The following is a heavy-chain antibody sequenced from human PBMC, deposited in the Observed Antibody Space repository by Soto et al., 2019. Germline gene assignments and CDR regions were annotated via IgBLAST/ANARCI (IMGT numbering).Heavy chain of an antibody. Sequence: TSETLSLTCAVSGGSISSGGYSWSWIRQPPGKGLEWIGYIYHSGSTYYNPSLKSRVTISVDRSKNQFSLKLSSVTAADTAVYYCARGGDYGDYIGYWGQGTPVTVSS. CDR3: ARGGDYGDYIGY. D-gene: IGHD4-17*01. J-gene: IGHJ4*02. CDR1: GGSISSGGYS. CDR2: IYHSGST. V-gene: IGHV4-30-2*01.